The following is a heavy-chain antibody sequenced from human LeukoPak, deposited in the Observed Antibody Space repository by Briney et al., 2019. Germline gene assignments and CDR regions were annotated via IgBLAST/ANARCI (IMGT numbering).Heavy chain of an antibody. J-gene: IGHJ4*02. V-gene: IGHV3-53*01. CDR1: GFTVSSNY. D-gene: IGHD1-26*01. CDR2: IYSGGSA. Sequence: GGSLRLSCAASGFTVSSNYMSWVRQAPGKGLEWVSVIYSGGSADYADSVKGRFIISRDNSRATLYLQMNSLRAEDTAVYYCAKDTLLSGNYFAFDYWGQGALVTVSS. CDR3: AKDTLLSGNYFAFDY.